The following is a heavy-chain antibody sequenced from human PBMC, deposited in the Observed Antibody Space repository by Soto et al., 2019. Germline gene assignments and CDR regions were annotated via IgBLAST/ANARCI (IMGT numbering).Heavy chain of an antibody. CDR1: GYTFTSYG. Sequence: ASVKVSCKASGYTFTSYGISWVRQAPGQGLEWMGWISAYNGNTNYAQKLQGRVTMTTDTSTSTAYMELRSLRSDDTAVYYCARDSQVSPQLTPDYWGQGTLVTVPS. CDR2: ISAYNGNT. J-gene: IGHJ4*02. V-gene: IGHV1-18*01. CDR3: ARDSQVSPQLTPDY.